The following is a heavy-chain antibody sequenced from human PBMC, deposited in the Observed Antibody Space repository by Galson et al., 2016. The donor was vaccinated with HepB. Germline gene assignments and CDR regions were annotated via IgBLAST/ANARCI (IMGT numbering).Heavy chain of an antibody. CDR2: IYSGGST. D-gene: IGHD5-24*01. V-gene: IGHV3-53*01. CDR3: AIKIGRDGYMAS. J-gene: IGHJ4*02. Sequence: SLRLSCAASGFTVSNNYMSWVRQAPGKGLEWVSLIYSGGSTYYADSVKGRFTISRDNSKNTLYLQMNSLRAEDTAVYYCAIKIGRDGYMASWGQGTLVTVSS. CDR1: GFTVSNNY.